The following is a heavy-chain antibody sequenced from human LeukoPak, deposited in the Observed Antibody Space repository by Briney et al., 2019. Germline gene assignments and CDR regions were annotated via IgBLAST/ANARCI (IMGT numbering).Heavy chain of an antibody. CDR3: ARFGRIAARPADAFDI. J-gene: IGHJ3*02. CDR1: VSTVSSNY. Sequence: GWSLTLSCAASVSTVSSNYMSWVRQAPRKGLNWASVVYSGGSTYYADSVKGRFTISRHNSKNTLYLQMNSLRAEDTAVYYCARFGRIAARPADAFDIWGQGTMVTVSS. CDR2: VYSGGST. D-gene: IGHD6-6*01. V-gene: IGHV3-53*04.